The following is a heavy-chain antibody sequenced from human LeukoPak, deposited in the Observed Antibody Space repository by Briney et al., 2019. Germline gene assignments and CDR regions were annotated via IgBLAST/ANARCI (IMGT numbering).Heavy chain of an antibody. J-gene: IGHJ4*02. V-gene: IGHV3-23*01. CDR3: AKDGSTLAGDFWSGYYTRTYYFDY. CDR2: ISGSGGST. D-gene: IGHD3-3*01. Sequence: PGGSLRLSCAASGFTFSSYAMSWVRQAPGKGLEWVSAISGSGGSTYYADSVKGRFTISRDNSKNTLYLQMNSLRAEDTAVYYCAKDGSTLAGDFWSGYYTRTYYFDYWGQGTLVTASS. CDR1: GFTFSSYA.